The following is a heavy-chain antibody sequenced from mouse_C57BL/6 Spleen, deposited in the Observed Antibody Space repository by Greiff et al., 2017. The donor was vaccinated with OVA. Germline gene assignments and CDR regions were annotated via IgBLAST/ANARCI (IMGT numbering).Heavy chain of an antibody. V-gene: IGHV1-82*01. J-gene: IGHJ2*01. CDR2: IYPGDGDT. CDR3: ARDSSGHYFDY. CDR1: GYAFSSSW. Sequence: VKLMESGPELVKPGASVKISCKASGYAFSSSWMNWVKQRPGKGLEWIGRIYPGDGDTNYNGKFKGKATLTADKSSSTAYMQLSSLTSEDSAVYFCARDSSGHYFDYWGQGTTLTVSS. D-gene: IGHD3-2*02.